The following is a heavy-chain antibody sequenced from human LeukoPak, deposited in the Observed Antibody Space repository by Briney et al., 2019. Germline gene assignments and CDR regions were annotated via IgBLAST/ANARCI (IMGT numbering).Heavy chain of an antibody. CDR2: IFYSGRT. J-gene: IGHJ4*02. Sequence: SETLSLTCTVSGASIGGSNYYWGWVRQPPRMGLEWIGSIFYSGRTYYNPSPSLKRRVTISVDSSKNQFSLRLTSVTAADTAVYYCARHEEEDGRNAKTFWFWGQGTLVTV. V-gene: IGHV4-39*01. CDR3: ARHEEEDGRNAKTFWF. CDR1: GASIGGSNYY. D-gene: IGHD3-3*01.